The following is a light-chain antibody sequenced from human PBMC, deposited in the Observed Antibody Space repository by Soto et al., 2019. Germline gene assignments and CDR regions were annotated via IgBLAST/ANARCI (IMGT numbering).Light chain of an antibody. Sequence: QSALTQPPSASGSPGQSVTISCTGTSSDVGGYNYVSWYRQHPGKAPQLIIYDVNKRPSGVPDRFSGSKSGNTASLTVSGRQDEDEADYFCNSYGGTNNYVVFGGGTKLTVL. CDR2: DVN. V-gene: IGLV2-8*01. J-gene: IGLJ2*01. CDR1: SSDVGGYNY. CDR3: NSYGGTNNYVV.